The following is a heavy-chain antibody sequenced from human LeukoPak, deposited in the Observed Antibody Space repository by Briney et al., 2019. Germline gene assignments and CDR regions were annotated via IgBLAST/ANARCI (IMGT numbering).Heavy chain of an antibody. Sequence: GGSLRLSCAASGFTFSSYWMSWVRQAPGKGLEWVANIRQDGSEKYYVDSVKGRFTISRDNAKNSLYLQMNSLRAEDMALYYCAKGATAMVPGHFDYWGQGTLVTVSS. CDR1: GFTFSSYW. CDR3: AKGATAMVPGHFDY. D-gene: IGHD5-18*01. CDR2: IRQDGSEK. V-gene: IGHV3-7*03. J-gene: IGHJ4*02.